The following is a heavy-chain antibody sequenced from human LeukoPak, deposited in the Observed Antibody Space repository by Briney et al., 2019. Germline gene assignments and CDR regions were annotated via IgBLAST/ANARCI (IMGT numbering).Heavy chain of an antibody. J-gene: IGHJ6*02. Sequence: GGSLRLSCAASGFTFSSYEMNWVRQAPGKGLEWVSYISSSGSTIYYADSVKGRFTISRDNAKNSLYLQMNSLRAKDTAVYYCARARRTWRHIVATITVSYYYYGMDVWGQGTTVTVSS. D-gene: IGHD5-12*01. CDR2: ISSSGSTI. CDR3: ARARRTWRHIVATITVSYYYYGMDV. V-gene: IGHV3-48*03. CDR1: GFTFSSYE.